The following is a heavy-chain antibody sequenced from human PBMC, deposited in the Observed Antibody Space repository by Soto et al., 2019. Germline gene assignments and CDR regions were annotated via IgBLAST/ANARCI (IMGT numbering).Heavy chain of an antibody. CDR2: ISYDGENQ. CDR3: VSPHSESSNAFDL. Sequence: QRQLVESRGGVVQPGRSLRLSCAASGFSFSHYAMHWVRQPPGKGLEWVALISYDGENQYFTDSVRGRFTISRDNSKTAVYLEMNDLRLDDTATYYCVSPHSESSNAFDLWGQGTLVTVSS. D-gene: IGHD3-10*01. CDR1: GFSFSHYA. V-gene: IGHV3-30*04. J-gene: IGHJ5*02.